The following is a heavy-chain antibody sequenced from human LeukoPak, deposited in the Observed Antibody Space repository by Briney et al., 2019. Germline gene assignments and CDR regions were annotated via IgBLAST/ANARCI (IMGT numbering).Heavy chain of an antibody. CDR2: LSGNGDRR. J-gene: IGHJ4*02. CDR3: AKAKGWLQGAFDN. V-gene: IGHV3-23*01. CDR1: GFTFSNNA. Sequence: SGGSLRLSCAASGFTFSNNAMSLVRQAPGKGLEWVSGLSGNGDRRHYADAVKGRFTLSRDNSENTLSLEMNSLRAEDTALYYCAKAKGWLQGAFDNWGQGTRVTVSS. D-gene: IGHD5-24*01.